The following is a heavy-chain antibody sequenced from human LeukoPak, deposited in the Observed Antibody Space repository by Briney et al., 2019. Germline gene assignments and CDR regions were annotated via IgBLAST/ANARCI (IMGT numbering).Heavy chain of an antibody. J-gene: IGHJ5*02. V-gene: IGHV1-69*13. D-gene: IGHD6-13*01. CDR1: GGTFSSYA. CDR3: ARGPNSSSWVLAKWFDP. Sequence: ASVKVSCKASGGTFSSYAISWVRQAPGQGLEWMGGIIPIFGTTNYAQKFQGRVTITADESTSTAYMELSSLRSEDTAVYYCARGPNSSSWVLAKWFDPWGQGSLVTVSS. CDR2: IIPIFGTT.